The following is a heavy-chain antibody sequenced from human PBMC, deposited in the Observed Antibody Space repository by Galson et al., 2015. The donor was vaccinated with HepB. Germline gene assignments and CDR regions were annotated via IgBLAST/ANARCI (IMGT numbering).Heavy chain of an antibody. Sequence: ETLSLTCAVYGGSFSGYYWSWIRQPPGKGLEWIGEINHSGSTNYNPSLKSRVTISVDTSKNQFSLKLSSVTAADTAVYYCARAYYYDRVDYWGQGTLVTVSS. V-gene: IGHV4-34*01. CDR1: GGSFSGYY. CDR2: INHSGST. CDR3: ARAYYYDRVDY. J-gene: IGHJ4*02. D-gene: IGHD3-22*01.